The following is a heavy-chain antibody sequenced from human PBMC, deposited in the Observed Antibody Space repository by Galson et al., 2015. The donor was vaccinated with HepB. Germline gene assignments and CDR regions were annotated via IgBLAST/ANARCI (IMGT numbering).Heavy chain of an antibody. CDR2: IIPIFDTA. J-gene: IGHJ4*02. CDR1: GGTFSSYA. Sequence: SVKVSCKASGGTFSSYAISWVRQAPGQGLEWMGGIIPIFDTANYAQKFQGRVTITADESTSTAYMELSSLRSEDTAVYYCARDTLRLNLFDYWGQGTLVTVSS. D-gene: IGHD2/OR15-2a*01. V-gene: IGHV1-69*13. CDR3: ARDTLRLNLFDY.